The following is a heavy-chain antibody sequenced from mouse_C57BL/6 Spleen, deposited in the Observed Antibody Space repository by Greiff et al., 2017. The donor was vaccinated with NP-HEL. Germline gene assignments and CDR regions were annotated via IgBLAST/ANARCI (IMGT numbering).Heavy chain of an antibody. CDR2: INPNNGGT. J-gene: IGHJ3*01. V-gene: IGHV1-18*01. D-gene: IGHD2-4*01. CDR3: ARSDDYDEGFAD. Sequence: VQLQQSGPELVKPGASVKIPCKASGYTFTDYNMDWVKQSHGKSLEWIGDINPNNGGTIYNQKFKGKATLTIDKSSSTAYMQLRSLTSENTAVYYCARSDDYDEGFADWGQGTLVSVSA. CDR1: GYTFTDYN.